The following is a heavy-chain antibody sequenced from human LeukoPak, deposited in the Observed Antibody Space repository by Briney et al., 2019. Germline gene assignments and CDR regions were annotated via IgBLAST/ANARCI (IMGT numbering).Heavy chain of an antibody. CDR1: GFTFSSYG. D-gene: IGHD5-12*01. CDR2: IRYDGSNK. J-gene: IGHJ1*01. V-gene: IGHV3-30*02. Sequence: GGSLRLSCAASGFTFSSYGMHWVRQAPGKGLEWVAFIRYDGSNKYYADSVKGRFTISRDNSKNTLYLQMNSLRAEDTAVYYCAKPGDIVATIPLYFQHWGQGTLVTVSS. CDR3: AKPGDIVATIPLYFQH.